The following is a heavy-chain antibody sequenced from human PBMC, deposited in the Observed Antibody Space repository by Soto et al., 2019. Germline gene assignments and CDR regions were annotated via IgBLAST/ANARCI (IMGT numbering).Heavy chain of an antibody. V-gene: IGHV3-9*01. CDR2: INWNSGSI. Sequence: DVQLVKSGGGLVQPGRSLRLSCAASGFTFDDYAMHWVRQVPGKGLEWVSGINWNSGSIGYGDSVKGRFAISRDNAKNSLHLQMNSLSAEDTAFYYCVKDESINWYSGHFRHWGQGTLVTVSS. CDR1: GFTFDDYA. D-gene: IGHD6-13*01. CDR3: VKDESINWYSGHFRH. J-gene: IGHJ1*01.